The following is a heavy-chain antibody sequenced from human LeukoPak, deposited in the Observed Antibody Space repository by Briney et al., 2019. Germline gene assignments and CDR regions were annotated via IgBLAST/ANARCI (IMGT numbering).Heavy chain of an antibody. D-gene: IGHD3-10*01. CDR3: ARDILLWFGEYYGMDV. Sequence: GGSLRLSCAASGFTFSSYWMHWVRQAPGKGLVWVSRINSDGSSTSYADSVKGRFSISRDNAKNTLYLQMNSLRAEDTAVYYCARDILLWFGEYYGMDVWGQGTTVTVSS. J-gene: IGHJ6*02. CDR2: INSDGSST. CDR1: GFTFSSYW. V-gene: IGHV3-74*01.